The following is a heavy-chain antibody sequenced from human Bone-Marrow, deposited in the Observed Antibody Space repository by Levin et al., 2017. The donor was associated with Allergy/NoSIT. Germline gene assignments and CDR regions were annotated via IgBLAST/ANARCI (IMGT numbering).Heavy chain of an antibody. J-gene: IGHJ4*02. Sequence: VSGPTLVKPTQTLTLTCTFSGFSLSTSGVGVGWIRQLPGKALEWLALIYWNDDKRYSPSLKSRLTITKDTSKNQVVLTMTNMDPVDTATYYCAHTPALWFGEFGSITGTTGFDYWGQGTLVTVSS. D-gene: IGHD3-10*01. V-gene: IGHV2-5*01. CDR2: IYWNDDK. CDR3: AHTPALWFGEFGSITGTTGFDY. CDR1: GFSLSTSGVG.